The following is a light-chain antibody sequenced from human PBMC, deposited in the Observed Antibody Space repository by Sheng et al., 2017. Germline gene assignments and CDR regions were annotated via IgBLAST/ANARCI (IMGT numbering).Light chain of an antibody. J-gene: IGKJ2*01. Sequence: EIVLTQSPGTLSLSPGERATLSCRASQSVRITYLAWYQQKPGQAPRLLIYGTSNRATGIPDRFSGSGSGTDFTLTISRLEPEDFAVYYCQHHGNWRYTFGQGTKLEI. V-gene: IGKV3D-20*02. CDR2: GTS. CDR1: QSVRITY. CDR3: QHHGNWRYT.